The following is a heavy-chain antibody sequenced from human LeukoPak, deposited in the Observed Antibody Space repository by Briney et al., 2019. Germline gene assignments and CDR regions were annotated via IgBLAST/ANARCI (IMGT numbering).Heavy chain of an antibody. CDR3: AKGFIAAAGTVDY. D-gene: IGHD6-13*01. V-gene: IGHV3-7*03. CDR1: GFTFSSYW. J-gene: IGHJ4*02. Sequence: GGSLRLSCAASGFTFSSYWMSWVRQAPGKGLEWVANIKQDGSEKYYVDSVKGRFTISRDNAKNSLYLQMNSLRAEDTALYYCAKGFIAAAGTVDYWGQGTLVTVSS. CDR2: IKQDGSEK.